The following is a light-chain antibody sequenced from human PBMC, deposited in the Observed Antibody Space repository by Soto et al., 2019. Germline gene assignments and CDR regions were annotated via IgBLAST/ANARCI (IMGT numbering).Light chain of an antibody. CDR3: QQRSNWPPFT. CDR1: HSVTTH. CDR2: DAS. V-gene: IGKV3-11*01. J-gene: IGKJ5*01. Sequence: EIVLTQSPDTLSLSPGERATLSCWASHSVTTHLAWFQQRPGQTPRLLIYDASTRAPGIPARFSGRGSGADFTLTISSLEPEDFAVYYCQQRSNWPPFTFGQGTRLEIK.